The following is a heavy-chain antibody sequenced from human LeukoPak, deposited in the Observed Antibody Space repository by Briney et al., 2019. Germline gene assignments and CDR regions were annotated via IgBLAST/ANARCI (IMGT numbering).Heavy chain of an antibody. CDR2: FDPEDGET. V-gene: IGHV1-24*01. D-gene: IGHD3-10*01. Sequence: ASVKVSCKVSGYTLTELSMHWVRQAPGKGLEWMGGFDPEDGETIYAQKFQGRVTITADESTSTAYMELSSLRSEDTAVYYCARVNYYGSGYFDYWGQGTLVTVSS. J-gene: IGHJ4*02. CDR3: ARVNYYGSGYFDY. CDR1: GYTLTELS.